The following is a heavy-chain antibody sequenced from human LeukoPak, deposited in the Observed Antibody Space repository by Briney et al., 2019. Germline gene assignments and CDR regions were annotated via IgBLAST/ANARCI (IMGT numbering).Heavy chain of an antibody. CDR3: AREADSSGWYGDAFDI. V-gene: IGHV4-59*01. CDR2: IYYSGST. Sequence: PSETLSLTCTVSGGSISSYYWSWIRQPPGKGLEWIGYIYYSGSTNYNPSLKSRVTISVDTSKNQFSLKLSSVTAADTAVYYCAREADSSGWYGDAFDIWGQGTMVIVSS. D-gene: IGHD6-19*01. CDR1: GGSISSYY. J-gene: IGHJ3*02.